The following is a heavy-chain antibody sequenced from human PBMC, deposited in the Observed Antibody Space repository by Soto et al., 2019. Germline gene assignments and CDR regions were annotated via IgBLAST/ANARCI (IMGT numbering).Heavy chain of an antibody. CDR3: ARENKGVAAAGMNYYYYGMDV. D-gene: IGHD6-13*01. V-gene: IGHV1-46*01. Sequence: ASVKVSCKASGYTFTSYYIHWVRQAPGQGLEWMGIINPSGGGTSYAQKFQGRVTMTRDTSTSTVYMELSSLRSEDTAVYYCARENKGVAAAGMNYYYYGMDVWGQGTTVTVSS. CDR1: GYTFTSYY. CDR2: INPSGGGT. J-gene: IGHJ6*02.